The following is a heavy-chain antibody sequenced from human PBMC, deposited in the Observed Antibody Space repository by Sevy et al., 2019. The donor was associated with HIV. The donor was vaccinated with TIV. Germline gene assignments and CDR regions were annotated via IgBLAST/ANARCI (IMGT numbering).Heavy chain of an antibody. CDR1: GGSISSYY. Sequence: SETLSLTCTVSGGSISSYYWSWIRQPPGKGLEWIGYIYYSGSTNYNPSLKSRVTISVDTSKNQFSLKLSSVTAADTAVYYCVREGQQLGDYYFDYWGQGTLVTVSS. D-gene: IGHD6-13*01. J-gene: IGHJ4*02. CDR2: IYYSGST. CDR3: VREGQQLGDYYFDY. V-gene: IGHV4-59*01.